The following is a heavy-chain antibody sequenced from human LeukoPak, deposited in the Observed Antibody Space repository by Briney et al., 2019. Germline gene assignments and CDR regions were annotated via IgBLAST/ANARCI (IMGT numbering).Heavy chain of an antibody. J-gene: IGHJ5*02. D-gene: IGHD4-17*01. CDR2: ISSSSSTI. CDR1: GLPFSSYS. CDR3: ARVEDYGDYVGDNWFDP. Sequence: PGGPLRLSWEASGLPFSSYSMNWVRQAPGKGLEWVSYISSSSSTIYYADSVKGRFTISRDNAKNSLYLQMSSLRAEDTAVYYCARVEDYGDYVGDNWFDPWGQGTLVTVSS. V-gene: IGHV3-48*01.